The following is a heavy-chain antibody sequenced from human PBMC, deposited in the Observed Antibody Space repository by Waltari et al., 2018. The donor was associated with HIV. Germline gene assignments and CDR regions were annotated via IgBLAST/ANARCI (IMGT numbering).Heavy chain of an antibody. V-gene: IGHV3-53*01. CDR1: GFTVSSHY. CDR3: DMYYYDSSGYSAAV. D-gene: IGHD3-22*01. J-gene: IGHJ6*02. Sequence: EVQLVESGGGLIQPGGSLRLSGAASGFTVSSHYVSWVRQAPGKGLEWVSVIYSGGKTYYADPVKCRFTISRDNSKNTLYLQMNRLRVEDTAVYYCDMYYYDSSGYSAAVWGQGTTVTVSS. CDR2: IYSGGKT.